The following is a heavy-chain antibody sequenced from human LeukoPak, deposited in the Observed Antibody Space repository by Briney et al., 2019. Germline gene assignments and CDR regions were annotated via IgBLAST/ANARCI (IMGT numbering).Heavy chain of an antibody. D-gene: IGHD6-19*01. J-gene: IGHJ4*02. CDR1: GYTFTGYY. CDR2: INPNSGGT. CDR3: ARDGDSSGWYFIDY. Sequence: ASVKVSCKASGYTFTGYYMHWVRQAPGQGLEWMGWINPNSGGTNYTQEFQGRVTMTRDTSISTAYMELSRLRSDDTAAYYCARDGDSSGWYFIDYWGQGTLVTVSS. V-gene: IGHV1-2*02.